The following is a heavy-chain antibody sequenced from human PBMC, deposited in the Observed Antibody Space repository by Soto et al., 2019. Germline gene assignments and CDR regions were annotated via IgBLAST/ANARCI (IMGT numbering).Heavy chain of an antibody. CDR3: AKDALAYYDFWS. V-gene: IGHV3-23*01. CDR2: IINSGRRT. D-gene: IGHD3-3*01. CDR1: GLTLSSYS. Sequence: GSLRLSCAASGLTLSSYSMSWVRQAPGKGLELVSHIINSGRRTKYADSVKGRYTISRDNSKNTLYLQTNSIRAEDTAIYYCAKDALAYYDFWSWGQGTLCTVSS. J-gene: IGHJ4*02.